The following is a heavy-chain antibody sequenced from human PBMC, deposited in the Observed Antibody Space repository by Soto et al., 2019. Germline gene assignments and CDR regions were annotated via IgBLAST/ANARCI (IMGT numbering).Heavy chain of an antibody. J-gene: IGHJ6*02. CDR2: INHSGST. CDR1: GGSFSGYY. Sequence: SETLSLTCAVYGGSFSGYYWSWIRQPPGKGLEWIGEINHSGSTNYNPSLKSRVTISVDTSKNQFSLKLSSVTAADTAVYYCARLRVIYYYYGMDVWGQGTTVTVSS. V-gene: IGHV4-34*01. CDR3: ARLRVIYYYYGMDV.